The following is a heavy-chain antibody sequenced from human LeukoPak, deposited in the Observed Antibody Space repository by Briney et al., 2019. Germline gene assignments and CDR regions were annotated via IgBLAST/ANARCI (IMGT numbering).Heavy chain of an antibody. V-gene: IGHV3-9*01. CDR3: VKDMDQPLLYDYFDY. CDR2: ISWSSGNI. D-gene: IGHD2-2*02. CDR1: RFTFDDYD. J-gene: IGHJ4*02. Sequence: PGRSLTLSCAASRFTFDDYDMHWLRQAPGQGLEGVTGISWSSGNIVYAVSVKGRFTISRDNAKNSLYLQMNSLRAEDTGLYYCVKDMDQPLLYDYFDYWGQGTLVTVSS.